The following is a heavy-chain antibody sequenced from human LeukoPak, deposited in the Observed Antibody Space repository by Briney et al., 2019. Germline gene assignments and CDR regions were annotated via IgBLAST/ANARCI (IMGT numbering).Heavy chain of an antibody. V-gene: IGHV3-48*01. D-gene: IGHD3-16*02. CDR1: GFTFSSYS. Sequence: GGSLRLSCAASGFTFSSYSMNWVRQAPGKGLEWVPYISSSSSTIYYADSVKGRFTISRDNAKNSLYLQMNSLRAEDTAVYYCARGNYDYVWGSYRSPSFDYWGQGTLVTVSS. J-gene: IGHJ4*02. CDR3: ARGNYDYVWGSYRSPSFDY. CDR2: ISSSSSTI.